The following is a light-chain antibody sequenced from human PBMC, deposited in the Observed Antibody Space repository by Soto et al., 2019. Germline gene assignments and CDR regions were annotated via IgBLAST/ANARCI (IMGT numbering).Light chain of an antibody. CDR1: QNIDRR. J-gene: IGKJ1*01. CDR3: QQTYIVWT. V-gene: IGKV1-5*01. CDR2: DGS. Sequence: DIQMTQSPSTLSASVGDRVTITCRASQNIDRRLAWYQQQPGKAPKLLIYDGSTLEDGVPSIFSGSGSGTEFPLSIDGLQPGDFATYFLQQTYIVWTFGQGTKVDI.